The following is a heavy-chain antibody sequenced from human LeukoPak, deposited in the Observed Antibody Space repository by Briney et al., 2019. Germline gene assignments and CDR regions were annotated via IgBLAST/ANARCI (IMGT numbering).Heavy chain of an antibody. Sequence: PGGSLRLSCAASRFTFSSYWMHWVRQAPGKGLVWVSRIISDGSSTSYADSVKGRFTISRDNAKNTLYLQMNSLRAEDTAVYYCARGGATNVDYWGQGTLVTVSS. CDR3: ARGGATNVDY. J-gene: IGHJ4*02. CDR2: IISDGSST. CDR1: RFTFSSYW. V-gene: IGHV3-74*01. D-gene: IGHD1-26*01.